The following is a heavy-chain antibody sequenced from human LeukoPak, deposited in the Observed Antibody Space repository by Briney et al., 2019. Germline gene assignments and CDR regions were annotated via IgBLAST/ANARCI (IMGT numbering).Heavy chain of an antibody. D-gene: IGHD3-10*01. Sequence: ASVKVSCKASGYTFTSYDINWVRQATGQGLEWMGWMNPNSGNTSYAQKFQGRVTMTRNTSISTAYMELSSLRSEDTAVYYCARDMVRGVIIPLGYWGQGTLVTVSS. CDR3: ARDMVRGVIIPLGY. CDR1: GYTFTSYD. J-gene: IGHJ4*02. V-gene: IGHV1-8*01. CDR2: MNPNSGNT.